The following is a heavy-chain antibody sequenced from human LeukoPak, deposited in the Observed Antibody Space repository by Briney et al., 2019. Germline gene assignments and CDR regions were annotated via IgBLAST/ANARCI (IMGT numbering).Heavy chain of an antibody. D-gene: IGHD6-25*01. CDR2: IGTSSTTI. J-gene: IGHJ6*03. Sequence: GGSLRLSCAASGFSFSSYAMSWVRQAPGKGLEWVSNIGTSSTTIYYADSVKGRFTISRDNAKNSLYLQMNSLRADDTAVYYCARFAAGGSYYYYMDVWGKGTTVTVSS. CDR1: GFSFSSYA. CDR3: ARFAAGGSYYYYMDV. V-gene: IGHV3-48*01.